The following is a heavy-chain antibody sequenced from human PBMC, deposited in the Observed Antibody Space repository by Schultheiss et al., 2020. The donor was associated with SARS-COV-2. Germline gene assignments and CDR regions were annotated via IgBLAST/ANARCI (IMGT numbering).Heavy chain of an antibody. Sequence: GSLRLSCTVSDNSISTGYYWGWVRQPPGKGLEWIGSIHYSGSTYYNPSLKSRVTISVDTSRRQFSLKLTSVTAADTAVYYCARQFWGFGDPLDYWGQGTLVTVSS. J-gene: IGHJ4*02. CDR1: DNSISTGYY. D-gene: IGHD3-10*01. V-gene: IGHV4-38-2*02. CDR3: ARQFWGFGDPLDY. CDR2: IHYSGST.